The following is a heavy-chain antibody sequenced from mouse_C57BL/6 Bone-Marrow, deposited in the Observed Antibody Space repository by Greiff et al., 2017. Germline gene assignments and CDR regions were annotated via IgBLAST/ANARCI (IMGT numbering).Heavy chain of an antibody. CDR1: GYTFTSYW. D-gene: IGHD1-1*01. V-gene: IGHV1-53*01. CDR3: ARPSPYYGSSYWFAY. CDR2: INPSNGGT. J-gene: IGHJ3*01. Sequence: QVQLQQPGTELVKPGASVKLSCKASGYTFTSYWMHWVKQRPGQGLEWIGNINPSNGGTNYNEKFKSKATLTVDKSSSTAYMQRSSLTSEDSAVYYGARPSPYYGSSYWFAYWGQGTLVTVSA.